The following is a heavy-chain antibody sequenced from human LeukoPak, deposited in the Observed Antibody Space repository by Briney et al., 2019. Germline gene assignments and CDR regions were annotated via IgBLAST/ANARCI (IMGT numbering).Heavy chain of an antibody. V-gene: IGHV3-23*01. D-gene: IGHD2-2*01. J-gene: IGHJ4*02. CDR2: FSGSGGST. CDR3: AKSGSTIWNY. CDR1: GFTFSNYA. Sequence: GGSLRLSCAASGFTFSNYAMSWVRQAPGKGLEWVSAFSGSGGSTYYADSVKGRFTISRGNSKNTPYLQMNSLRAEDTAIYYCAKSGSTIWNYWGQGTLVTVSS.